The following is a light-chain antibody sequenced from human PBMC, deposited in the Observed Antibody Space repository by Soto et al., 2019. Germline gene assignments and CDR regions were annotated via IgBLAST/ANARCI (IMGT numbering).Light chain of an antibody. J-gene: IGKJ1*01. V-gene: IGKV3-20*01. CDR2: GAS. CDR1: QSVGSSY. Sequence: EIVLTQSPGTLSLSPGERATLSCRASQSVGSSYLAWYQQKPGQAPRLLIHGASSRATGIPDRFSGSGSGTDFTLTISRLESEDFAVYYCQQYNNWPQTFGQGTKVDIK. CDR3: QQYNNWPQT.